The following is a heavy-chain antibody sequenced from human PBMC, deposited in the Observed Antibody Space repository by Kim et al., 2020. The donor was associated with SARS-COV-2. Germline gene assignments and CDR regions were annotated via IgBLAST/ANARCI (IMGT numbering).Heavy chain of an antibody. V-gene: IGHV3-53*01. CDR3: ASSPGSYYYDSSGYYTAGDY. CDR2: IYSGGST. CDR1: GFTVSSNY. J-gene: IGHJ4*02. D-gene: IGHD3-22*01. Sequence: GGSLRLSCAASGFTVSSNYMSWVRQAPGKGLEWVSVIYSGGSTYYADSVKGRFTISRDNSKNTLYLQMNSLRAEDTAVYYCASSPGSYYYDSSGYYTAGDYWGQGTLVTVSS.